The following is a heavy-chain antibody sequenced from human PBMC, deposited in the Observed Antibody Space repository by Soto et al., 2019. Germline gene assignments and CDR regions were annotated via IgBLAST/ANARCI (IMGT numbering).Heavy chain of an antibody. V-gene: IGHV4-59*01. CDR1: GGSISSYY. CDR2: IYYSGST. J-gene: IGHJ3*02. CDR3: ARGIWGVAASGI. Sequence: SETLSLTCTVSGGSISSYYWSWIRQPPGKGLEWIGYIYYSGSTNYNPSLKSRVTISVDTSKNQFSLKLSSVTAADTAVYYCARGIWGVAASGIWGQGTMVTVSS. D-gene: IGHD6-6*01.